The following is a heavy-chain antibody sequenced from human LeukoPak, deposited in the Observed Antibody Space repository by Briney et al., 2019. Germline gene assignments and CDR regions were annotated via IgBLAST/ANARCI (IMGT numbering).Heavy chain of an antibody. CDR1: GGSISSHY. CDR2: IYYSGNT. V-gene: IGHV4-59*08. Sequence: PSETLSLTCTVSGGSISSHYWTWIRQPPGKGLEWIGYIYYSGNTNYSPSLKSRVTISVDTSKNQFSLKLSSVTAADTAVYYCASLGYSGYDWEFDYWGQGTLVTVSS. D-gene: IGHD5-12*01. CDR3: ASLGYSGYDWEFDY. J-gene: IGHJ4*02.